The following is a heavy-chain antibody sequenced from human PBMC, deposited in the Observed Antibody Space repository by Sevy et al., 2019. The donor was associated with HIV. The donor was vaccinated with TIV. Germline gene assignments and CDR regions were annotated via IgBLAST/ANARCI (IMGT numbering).Heavy chain of an antibody. J-gene: IGHJ4*02. CDR1: GFTFSSYG. Sequence: GGSLRLSCAASGFTFSSYGMHWVRQAPGKGLEWVAFIRYDGSNKYYADSVKGRFTISRDNSKNTLYLQMNSLRAEDTAVYDCAKDRIAAAGRWNIFDYWGQGTLVTVSS. CDR2: IRYDGSNK. V-gene: IGHV3-30*02. D-gene: IGHD6-13*01. CDR3: AKDRIAAAGRWNIFDY.